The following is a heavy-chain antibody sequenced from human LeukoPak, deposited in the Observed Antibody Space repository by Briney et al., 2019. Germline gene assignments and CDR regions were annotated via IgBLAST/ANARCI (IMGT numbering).Heavy chain of an antibody. CDR1: GGSFSGYY. CDR3: ASLSPRYCSSTSCYRNGYYYYMDV. V-gene: IGHV4-34*01. Sequence: PSETLSLTCAVYGGSFSGYYWSWIRQPPGKGLEWIGEINHSGSTNYNPSLKSRVTISVDTSKNQFSLKLSSVTAADTAVYYCASLSPRYCSSTSCYRNGYYYYMDVWGKGTTVTISS. CDR2: INHSGST. J-gene: IGHJ6*03. D-gene: IGHD2-2*01.